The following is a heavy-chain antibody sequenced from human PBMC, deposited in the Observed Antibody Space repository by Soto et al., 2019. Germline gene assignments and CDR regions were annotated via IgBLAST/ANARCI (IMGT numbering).Heavy chain of an antibody. D-gene: IGHD4-17*01. J-gene: IGHJ4*02. Sequence: GGSLRLSCAASGFTFSTYNMNWVRQAPGKGLEWVSYISSSSSIIYYADSVKGRFTISRDNAKNSLYLQMNSLRAEDTAVYYCTRYDDYGDYVNFDYWGQGTLVTVSS. CDR3: TRYDDYGDYVNFDY. V-gene: IGHV3-48*01. CDR1: GFTFSTYN. CDR2: ISSSSSII.